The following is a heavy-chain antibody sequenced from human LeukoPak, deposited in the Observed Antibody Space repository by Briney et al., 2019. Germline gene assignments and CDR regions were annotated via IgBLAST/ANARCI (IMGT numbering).Heavy chain of an antibody. CDR1: GFTFSRYW. V-gene: IGHV3-74*01. Sequence: GGSLRLPCAASGFTFSRYWMHWVRHAPGTGLVWVSRIHNDGSSTSYADSVKGRFTISRDNAKNTVYLQMNSLRAEDTAVYYCARGMYYDILTGPLGFDYWGQGTLVTVSS. D-gene: IGHD3-9*01. CDR2: IHNDGSST. J-gene: IGHJ4*02. CDR3: ARGMYYDILTGPLGFDY.